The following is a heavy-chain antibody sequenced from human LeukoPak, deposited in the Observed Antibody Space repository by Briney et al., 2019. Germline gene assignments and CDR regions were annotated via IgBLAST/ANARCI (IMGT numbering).Heavy chain of an antibody. CDR1: GFTFSSYA. CDR2: ISYDGSNK. V-gene: IGHV3-30-3*01. D-gene: IGHD3-22*01. CDR3: ARNYYDSSGYHPYYFDY. Sequence: GGSLRLSCAASGFTFSSYAMSWVRQAPGKGLEWVAVISYDGSNKYYADSVKGRFTISRDNSKNTLYLQMNSLRAEDTAVYYCARNYYDSSGYHPYYFDYWGQGTLVTVSS. J-gene: IGHJ4*02.